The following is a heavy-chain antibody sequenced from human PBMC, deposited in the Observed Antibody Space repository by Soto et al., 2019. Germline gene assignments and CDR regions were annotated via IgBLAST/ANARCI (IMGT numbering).Heavy chain of an antibody. CDR1: GYTFTSYG. CDR3: ARERTSRSSSWYCDY. CDR2: ISAYNGNT. Sequence: QVQLVQSGAEVKKPGASVKVSCKASGYTFTSYGISWVRQATGQGLEWMGWISAYNGNTNYAQKLQGRVTMTTDTSTSTAYMELRSLRSDDTAVYYCARERTSRSSSWYCDYWGQGTLVTVSS. D-gene: IGHD6-13*01. J-gene: IGHJ4*02. V-gene: IGHV1-18*01.